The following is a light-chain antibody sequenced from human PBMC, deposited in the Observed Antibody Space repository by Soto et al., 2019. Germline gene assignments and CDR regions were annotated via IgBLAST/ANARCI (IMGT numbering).Light chain of an antibody. CDR3: QQYGSSSYT. J-gene: IGKJ2*01. CDR1: QSVASSY. Sequence: EIVLTPSPGTLSLSPGEGATLSCRASQSVASSYLAWYQQKPGQAPRLIIYGASNRATGTPDRFSGGGSGTDFTLTISRLEPEDFAVYYCQQYGSSSYTFGQGTKLEIK. V-gene: IGKV3-20*01. CDR2: GAS.